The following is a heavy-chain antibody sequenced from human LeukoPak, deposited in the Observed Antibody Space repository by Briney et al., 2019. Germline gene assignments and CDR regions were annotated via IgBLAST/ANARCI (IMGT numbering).Heavy chain of an antibody. J-gene: IGHJ4*02. Sequence: GGSLRLSCAASGFTFSSYAMSWVRQAPGKGLEWVSAISGSGGSTYYADSVKGRFTISRDNSKNTLYLQINSLRAEDTAVYYCAKWSRITMVRGVIRGPGYFDYWGQGTLVTVSS. D-gene: IGHD3-10*01. CDR2: ISGSGGST. CDR3: AKWSRITMVRGVIRGPGYFDY. CDR1: GFTFSSYA. V-gene: IGHV3-23*01.